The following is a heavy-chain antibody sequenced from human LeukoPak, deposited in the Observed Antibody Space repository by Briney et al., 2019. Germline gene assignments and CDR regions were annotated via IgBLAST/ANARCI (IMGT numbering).Heavy chain of an antibody. V-gene: IGHV4-30-4*01. CDR1: GGSISSGDYY. CDR2: IYYSGST. D-gene: IGHD6-13*01. Sequence: SGTLSLTCTVSGGSISSGDYYWSWISQPPGKGLEWIGYIYYSGSTYYNPSLKSRVTISVDTSKNQFSLKLSSVTAADTAVYYCARDSAAAGIVDYWGQGTLVTVSS. CDR3: ARDSAAAGIVDY. J-gene: IGHJ4*02.